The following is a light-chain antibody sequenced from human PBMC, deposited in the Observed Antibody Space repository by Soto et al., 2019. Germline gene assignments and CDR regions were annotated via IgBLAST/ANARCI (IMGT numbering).Light chain of an antibody. CDR2: ENT. J-gene: IGLJ3*02. CDR3: GTWDNSLSAGV. CDR1: SSNIGNNY. V-gene: IGLV1-51*02. Sequence: QSALTQPPSVSAAPGQKVTISCSGSSSNIGNNYVSWYQQLPGTAPKLLIYENTKRPSGIPDRFSGSKSGTSATLGITGLQTGDEADYYCGTWDNSLSAGVFGGGTKLTVL.